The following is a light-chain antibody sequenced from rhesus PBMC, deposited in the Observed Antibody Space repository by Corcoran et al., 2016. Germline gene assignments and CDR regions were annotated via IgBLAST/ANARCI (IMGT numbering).Light chain of an antibody. CDR3: CSYTTSSTLV. J-gene: IGLJ6*01. Sequence: QSAPTQPPSVSGSPGQSVTISCTGTSRDVGGYTYVSWYQQHPGKAPKLMISDVSKRPSGVSDRFSGSKSGNTASLTISGLQAEDEADYYCCSYTTSSTLVFGSGTKLTVL. V-gene: IGLV2S7*01. CDR1: SRDVGGYTY. CDR2: DVS.